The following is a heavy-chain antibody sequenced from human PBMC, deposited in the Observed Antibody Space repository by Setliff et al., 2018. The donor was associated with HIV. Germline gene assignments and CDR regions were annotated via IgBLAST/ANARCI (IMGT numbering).Heavy chain of an antibody. Sequence: PGESLKISCAASGFIFSDHVVHWVRQAPGKGLVWVFGMNTDGSSTRYADSVKGRFTISRDNAKNMLYLQMNSLSADDTAVYYCVRGSGYYYFDNWGQGALVTVSS. CDR3: VRGSGYYYFDN. CDR2: MNTDGSST. CDR1: GFIFSDHV. J-gene: IGHJ4*02. D-gene: IGHD3-22*01. V-gene: IGHV3-74*01.